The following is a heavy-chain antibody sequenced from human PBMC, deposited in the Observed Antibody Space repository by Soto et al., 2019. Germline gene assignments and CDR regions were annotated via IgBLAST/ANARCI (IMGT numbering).Heavy chain of an antibody. CDR3: ARGLSSASPYSGGWYYFDS. V-gene: IGHV4-34*01. CDR2: INHSGSA. D-gene: IGHD3-10*01. CDR1: GGSFSGYI. Sequence: QVQIQQWGAGVLKPSETLSLTCAVNGGSFSGYIWTWIRQTPGKGLQWIGQINHSGSAVYNPSLKARVXXXVXXNNRFSVELSSVTAADTAVYFCARGLSSASPYSGGWYYFDSWGQGATVTVSS. J-gene: IGHJ4*02.